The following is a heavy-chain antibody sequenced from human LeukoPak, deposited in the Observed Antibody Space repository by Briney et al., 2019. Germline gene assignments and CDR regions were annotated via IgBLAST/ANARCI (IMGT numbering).Heavy chain of an antibody. V-gene: IGHV1-2*02. Sequence: ASVKVSCKASVYTFTGYYMHWVRQAPGQGLEWMGWINPNSGGTNYAQKFQGRVTVTRDTSISTAYMELSRLRSDDTAVYYCARTVIHLWGGDAFDIWGQGTMVTVSS. J-gene: IGHJ3*02. D-gene: IGHD7-27*01. CDR2: INPNSGGT. CDR3: ARTVIHLWGGDAFDI. CDR1: VYTFTGYY.